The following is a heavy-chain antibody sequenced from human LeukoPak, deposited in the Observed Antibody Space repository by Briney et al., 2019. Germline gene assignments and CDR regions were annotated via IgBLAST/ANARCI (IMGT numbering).Heavy chain of an antibody. CDR3: ARNFNGFDY. CDR1: RFIFSDYG. CDR2: ISSSSSYI. Sequence: GGSLRLSCAASRFIFSDYGMNWVRQAPGKGLEWVSSISSSSSYIYYADSVKGRFTISRDNAKNSLYLQMNSLRAEDTAVYYCARNFNGFDYWGQGTLVTVSS. D-gene: IGHD3-3*01. J-gene: IGHJ4*02. V-gene: IGHV3-21*06.